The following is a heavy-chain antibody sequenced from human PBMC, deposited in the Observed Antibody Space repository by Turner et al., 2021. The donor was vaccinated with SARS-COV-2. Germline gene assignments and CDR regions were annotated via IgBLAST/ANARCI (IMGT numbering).Heavy chain of an antibody. D-gene: IGHD3-22*01. J-gene: IGHJ3*02. CDR3: TTVRYYYDSSAYPNDAFDI. CDR2: IKSKTDGGTT. V-gene: IGHV3-15*01. Sequence: VQLVESGGGLVKPGGSLRLSCAASGFTFSNAWMSWVRQAPGKGLEWVGRIKSKTDGGTTDYAAPVKGRFTISRDDSKNTLYLQMNSLKTEDTAVYYCTTVRYYYDSSAYPNDAFDIWGQGTMVTVSS. CDR1: GFTFSNAW.